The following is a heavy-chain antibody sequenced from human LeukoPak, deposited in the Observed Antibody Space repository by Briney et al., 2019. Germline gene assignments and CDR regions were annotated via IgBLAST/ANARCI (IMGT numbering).Heavy chain of an antibody. CDR2: FYYSGCT. J-gene: IGHJ4*02. CDR3: ARHWYSSNWYEGGNY. Sequence: SETQSLTCTVSGASIRSSSYYWGWIRQPPGKGLEWIGSFYYSGCTYYNPSLKSRVTISVDTSKNQFSLKLSSVTAADTAVYYCARHWYSSNWYEGGNYWGQGTLVTVSS. D-gene: IGHD6-13*01. CDR1: GASIRSSSYY. V-gene: IGHV4-39*01.